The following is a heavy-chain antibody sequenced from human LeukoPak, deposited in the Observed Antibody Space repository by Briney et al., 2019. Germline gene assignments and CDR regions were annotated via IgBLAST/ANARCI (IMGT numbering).Heavy chain of an antibody. Sequence: PGGSLRLSCAASGFTFSSYAMSWVRQAPGKGLEWVSAISGSGGSTYYADSVKGRFTISRDNSKNTLYLQMNSLRAEETAVYYCAKDKAPGNYYDSSGYFSCWGQGTLVTVSS. CDR3: AKDKAPGNYYDSSGYFSC. V-gene: IGHV3-23*01. D-gene: IGHD3-22*01. J-gene: IGHJ4*02. CDR1: GFTFSSYA. CDR2: ISGSGGST.